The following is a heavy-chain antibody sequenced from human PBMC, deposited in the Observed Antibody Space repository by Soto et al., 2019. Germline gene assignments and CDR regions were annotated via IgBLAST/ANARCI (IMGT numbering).Heavy chain of an antibody. CDR2: IYYSGST. CDR1: GGSISRYY. CDR3: ARRWGRSFDY. V-gene: IGHV4-59*08. J-gene: IGHJ4*02. D-gene: IGHD7-27*01. Sequence: PSETLSLTCTVSGGSISRYYWSWIRQPPGKGLEWIGYIYYSGSTKYNPSLKSRVTISVDTSKNQFSLKLSSVTAADTAVYYCARRWGRSFDYWGQGTLVTVSS.